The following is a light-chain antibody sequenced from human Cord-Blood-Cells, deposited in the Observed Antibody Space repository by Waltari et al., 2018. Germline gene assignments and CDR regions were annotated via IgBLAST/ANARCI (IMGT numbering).Light chain of an antibody. V-gene: IGLV1-40*01. CDR2: GTS. CDR1: SSNIGAGYD. CDR3: QSYDSSLSGSEV. Sequence: QSVLTQPPSVSGAPGQGVTISCTGSSSNIGAGYDVHWYQQLPGTAPKLLIYGTSSRPSGVPDRFSGSKSGTSASLAITGLQAEDEADYYCQSYDSSLSGSEVFGGGTKLTVL. J-gene: IGLJ3*02.